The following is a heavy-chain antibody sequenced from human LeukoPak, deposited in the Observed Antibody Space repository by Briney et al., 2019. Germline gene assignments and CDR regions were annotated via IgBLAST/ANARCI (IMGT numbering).Heavy chain of an antibody. D-gene: IGHD6-13*01. CDR1: GYTFTGYY. J-gene: IGHJ4*02. Sequence: GASVKVSCKASGYTFTGYYMHWVRQAPGQGLEWMGWINPNSGGTNYAQKFQGRVTMTRDTSISTAYMELSRLRSDDTAVHYCARDLLTAAGGGYWGQGTLVTDSS. V-gene: IGHV1-2*02. CDR2: INPNSGGT. CDR3: ARDLLTAAGGGY.